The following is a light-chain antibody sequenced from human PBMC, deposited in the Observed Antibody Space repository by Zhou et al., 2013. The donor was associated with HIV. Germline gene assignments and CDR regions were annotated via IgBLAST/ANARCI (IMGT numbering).Light chain of an antibody. CDR2: KNK. CDR1: PSNIGAHP. Sequence: QSVLTQPPSTSGTPGQRVTISCSGSPSNIGAHPVNWYKQVSGSAPQLLIYKNKERPSGVSDRFSGSNSGTSASLAISGLQSEDEAHYYCAAWDDRLSGHVVFGGGTRLTVL. J-gene: IGLJ2*01. CDR3: AAWDDRLSGHVV. V-gene: IGLV1-44*01.